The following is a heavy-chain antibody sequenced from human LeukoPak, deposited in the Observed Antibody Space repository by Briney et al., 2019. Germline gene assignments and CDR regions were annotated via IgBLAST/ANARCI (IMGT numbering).Heavy chain of an antibody. J-gene: IGHJ4*02. Sequence: GGSLRLSCAASGFTFSSYSMNWVRQAPGEGLEWVSSISSSSSYIYYADSVKGRFTISRDNAKNSLYLQMNSLRAEDTAVYYCARDLLDYGDYFFDYWGQGTLVTVSS. D-gene: IGHD4-17*01. CDR3: ARDLLDYGDYFFDY. V-gene: IGHV3-21*01. CDR1: GFTFSSYS. CDR2: ISSSSSYI.